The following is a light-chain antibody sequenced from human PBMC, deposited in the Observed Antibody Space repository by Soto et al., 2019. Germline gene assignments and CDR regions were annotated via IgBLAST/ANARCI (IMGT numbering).Light chain of an antibody. V-gene: IGLV2-14*01. Sequence: QSVLTQSASVSGSPGQSITISCTGTSSDVGGYNYVSWYQQHPGKAPKLIIYDVSNRPSGVSTRFSGSKSGNTASLTISGLQAEDEADYYCSSYTSTNSWVFGGGTTLTVL. CDR2: DVS. CDR3: SSYTSTNSWV. J-gene: IGLJ3*02. CDR1: SSDVGGYNY.